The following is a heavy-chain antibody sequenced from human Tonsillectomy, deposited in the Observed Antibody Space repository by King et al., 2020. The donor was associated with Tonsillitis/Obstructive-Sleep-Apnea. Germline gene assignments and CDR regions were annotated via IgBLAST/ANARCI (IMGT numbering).Heavy chain of an antibody. J-gene: IGHJ6*03. CDR3: AREGATDYYYYYYMDV. CDR2: ISSSSSYI. CDR1: GFTFSSYS. Sequence: VQLVESGGGLVKPGGSLRLSCAASGFTFSSYSMNWVRQAPGKGLEWVSSISSSSSYIYYADSVKGRFTISRDNAKNSLYLQMNSLRAEDTDVYYCAREGATDYYYYYYMDVWGKGTTVTVSS. V-gene: IGHV3-21*01. D-gene: IGHD1-26*01.